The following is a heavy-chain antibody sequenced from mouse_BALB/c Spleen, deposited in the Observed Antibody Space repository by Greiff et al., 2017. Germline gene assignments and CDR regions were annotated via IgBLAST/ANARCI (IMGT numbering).Heavy chain of an antibody. CDR2: INPNNGGT. V-gene: IGHV1-18*01. CDR3: ARTVVAMDY. Sequence: EVQLQQSGPELVKPGASVKIPCKASGYTFTDYNMDWVKQSHGKSLEWIGDINPNNGGTIYNQKFKGKATLTVDKSSSTAYMELLSLTSEDSAVYYCARTVVAMDYWGQGTSVTVSS. D-gene: IGHD1-1*01. J-gene: IGHJ4*01. CDR1: GYTFTDYN.